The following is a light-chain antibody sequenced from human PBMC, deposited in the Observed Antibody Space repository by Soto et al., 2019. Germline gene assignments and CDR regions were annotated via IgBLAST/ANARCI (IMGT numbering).Light chain of an antibody. J-gene: IGKJ5*01. V-gene: IGKV3-15*01. CDR3: QQYGSSPRVT. CDR2: DAS. CDR1: QSVTTN. Sequence: EVVMSQSPATLSVSPGERVTFSCRASQSVTTNLAWYQHKPGQSPRLLISDASTGASGIPPRFSGSGSGTEFTLTISRLEPEDSAMYYCQQYGSSPRVTFGQGTRLEIK.